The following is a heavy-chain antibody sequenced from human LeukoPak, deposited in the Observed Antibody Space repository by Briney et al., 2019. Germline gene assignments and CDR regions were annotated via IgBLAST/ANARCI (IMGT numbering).Heavy chain of an antibody. CDR1: GFTFSSYW. Sequence: PGGSLRLSCAASGFTFSSYWMHWVRHAPGKGLVWVSRINSDGSSTSYADSVKGRFTISRDNAKNTLYLQMNSLRAEDTAVYYCARGVSSSSSVGLNWFDPWAREPWSPSPQ. D-gene: IGHD6-6*01. CDR2: INSDGSST. V-gene: IGHV3-74*01. CDR3: ARGVSSSSSVGLNWFDP. J-gene: IGHJ5*02.